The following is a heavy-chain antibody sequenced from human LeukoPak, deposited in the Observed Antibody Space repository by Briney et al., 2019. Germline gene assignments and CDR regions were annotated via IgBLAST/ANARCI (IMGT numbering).Heavy chain of an antibody. CDR2: FDHADGET. CDR1: GYSLTELS. CDR3: AMETYHLLSNWFYP. J-gene: IGHJ5*02. D-gene: IGHD2-2*01. V-gene: IGHV1-24*01. Sequence: SVNVSCQVCGYSLTELSMHWVRPAPGKGLEWMGRFDHADGETIYAQKFQGRVTMTEDTSTDTAYMERSSPRPDDPAVYYCAMETYHLLSNWFYPWGQGDLVTVSS.